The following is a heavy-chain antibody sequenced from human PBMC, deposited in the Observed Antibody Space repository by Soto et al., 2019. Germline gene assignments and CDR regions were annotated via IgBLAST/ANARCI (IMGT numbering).Heavy chain of an antibody. CDR3: ARDRDSSGWSPVPIRNWFDP. CDR1: GYTFTSYG. CDR2: ISAYNGNT. J-gene: IGHJ5*02. D-gene: IGHD6-19*01. Sequence: ASVKVSCKASGYTFTSYGISWVRQAPGQGLEWMGWISAYNGNTNYAQKLQGRVTMTTDTSTSTAYMELRSLRSDDTAVYYCARDRDSSGWSPVPIRNWFDPWGQGTLVTVSS. V-gene: IGHV1-18*01.